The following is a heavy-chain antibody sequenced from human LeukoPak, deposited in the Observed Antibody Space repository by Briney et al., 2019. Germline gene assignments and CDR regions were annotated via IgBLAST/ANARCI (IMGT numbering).Heavy chain of an antibody. V-gene: IGHV4-59*01. Sequence: PSETLSLTCTVSGGSISGYYWSWIRQPPGKGLEWIGYIYYSGSTNYNPSLKSRVTISVDTSKNQFSLKLSSVTAADTAVYYCARQGYYYYYGMDVWGQGTTVTVSS. CDR1: GGSISGYY. J-gene: IGHJ6*02. CDR3: ARQGYYYYYGMDV. CDR2: IYYSGST.